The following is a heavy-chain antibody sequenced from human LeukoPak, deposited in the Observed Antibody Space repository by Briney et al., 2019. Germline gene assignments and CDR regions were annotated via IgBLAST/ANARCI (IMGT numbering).Heavy chain of an antibody. D-gene: IGHD3-10*01. CDR2: IYSSGST. CDR1: GGSISSSNW. J-gene: IGHJ3*02. CDR3: ARSDGYGLVGI. Sequence: SETLSLTCAVSGGSISSSNWWSWVRQPPGKGLEWIGSIYSSGSTYYNSSLKSRVIILIDTAKNHFSLNLSSVTAADTAVYYCARSDGYGLVGIWGQGAMVTVSS. V-gene: IGHV4-4*02.